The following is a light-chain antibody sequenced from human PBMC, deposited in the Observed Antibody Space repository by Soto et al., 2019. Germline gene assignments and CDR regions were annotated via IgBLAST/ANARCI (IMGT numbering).Light chain of an antibody. CDR3: SSSTPSSTLV. CDR2: EVN. J-gene: IGLJ2*01. Sequence: QSVLTQPPSVSGSPGQSVTISCTGTSSDIGRYNRVSWYHQPPGATPKLIIYEVNNRPSGVPDRFSGSKSGNTASLTISGLQAEDEANYFCSSSTPSSTLVFGGGTKLTVL. V-gene: IGLV2-18*02. CDR1: SSDIGRYNR.